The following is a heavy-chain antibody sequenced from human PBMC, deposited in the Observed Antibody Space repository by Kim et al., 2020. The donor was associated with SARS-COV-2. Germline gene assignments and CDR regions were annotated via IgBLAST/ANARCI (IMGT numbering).Heavy chain of an antibody. CDR2: IIPILGIA. CDR3: ARDYGPGYCSGGSCYEDYYYGMDV. J-gene: IGHJ6*02. D-gene: IGHD2-15*01. CDR1: GGTFSSYA. V-gene: IGHV1-69*04. Sequence: SVKVSCKASGGTFSSYAISWVRQAPGQGLEWMGRIIPILGIANYAQKFQGRVTITADKSTSTAYMELSSLRSEDTAVYYCARDYGPGYCSGGSCYEDYYYGMDVWGQGTTVTVSS.